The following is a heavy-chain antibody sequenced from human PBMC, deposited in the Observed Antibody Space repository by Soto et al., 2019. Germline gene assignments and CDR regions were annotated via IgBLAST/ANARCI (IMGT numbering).Heavy chain of an antibody. Sequence: KGLEWVAVIAYDGSNKYYADSVKGRFTISRDNSKNTLYLQMNSLRAEDTAVYFCACYRSAYYYYVMAVLGHGTTVTV. CDR3: ACYRSAYYYYVMAV. J-gene: IGHJ6*02. V-gene: IGHV3-33*05. D-gene: IGHD2-2*01. CDR2: IAYDGSNK.